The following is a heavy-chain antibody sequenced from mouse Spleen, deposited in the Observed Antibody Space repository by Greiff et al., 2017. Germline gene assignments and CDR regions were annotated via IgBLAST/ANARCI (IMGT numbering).Heavy chain of an antibody. Sequence: QLQQPGAELVMPGASVKLSCKASGYTFTSYWMHWVKQRPGQGLEWIGEIDPSDSYTNYNQKFKGKATLTVDKSSSTAYMQLSSLTSEDSAVYYCARSRGNYGFAYWGQGTLVTVSA. CDR3: ARSRGNYGFAY. V-gene: IGHV1-69*01. CDR1: GYTFTSYW. D-gene: IGHD2-1*01. J-gene: IGHJ3*01. CDR2: IDPSDSYT.